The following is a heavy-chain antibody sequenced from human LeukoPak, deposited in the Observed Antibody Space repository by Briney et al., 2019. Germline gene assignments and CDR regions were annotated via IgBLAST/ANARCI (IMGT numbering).Heavy chain of an antibody. Sequence: GGSLRLSCAASGFTFDDYAMHWVRQAPGKGLEWVSGISWNSGNIGYADSVKGRFTISRDNAKNSLYLQMNSLRAEDTALYYCAKDPGGSDYGEIYFDYWGQGTLVTVSS. CDR2: ISWNSGNI. CDR1: GFTFDDYA. CDR3: AKDPGGSDYGEIYFDY. D-gene: IGHD4-17*01. J-gene: IGHJ4*02. V-gene: IGHV3-9*01.